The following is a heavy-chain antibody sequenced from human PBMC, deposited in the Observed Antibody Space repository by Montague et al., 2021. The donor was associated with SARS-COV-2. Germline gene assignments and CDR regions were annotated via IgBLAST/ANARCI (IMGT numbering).Heavy chain of an antibody. V-gene: IGHV4-59*13. J-gene: IGHJ5*02. D-gene: IGHD1-20*01. CDR1: GGSISSYY. CDR2: IFHSGIT. CDR3: ARTEYNWNDWFDP. Sequence: SETLSLTCSVSGGSISSYYWSWIRQSPGKGLERIGYIFHSGITDYKPSLKSRVTISVDMSKNQFSLQLNSVTAADSAVYYCARTEYNWNDWFDPWGQGTLVTVSS.